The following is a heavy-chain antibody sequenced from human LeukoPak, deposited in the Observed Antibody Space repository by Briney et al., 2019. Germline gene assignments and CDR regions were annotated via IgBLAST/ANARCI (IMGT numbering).Heavy chain of an antibody. CDR1: GYTFTSYA. Sequence: ASVKDSCKASGYTFTSYAMHWVRQAPGQRLEWMGWINAGNGNTKYSQKFQGRVTITRDTSASTAYMELSSLRSEDTAVYYCAKGPRLLWFGELLGYFDYWGQGTLVTVSS. V-gene: IGHV1-3*01. D-gene: IGHD3-10*01. CDR3: AKGPRLLWFGELLGYFDY. J-gene: IGHJ4*02. CDR2: INAGNGNT.